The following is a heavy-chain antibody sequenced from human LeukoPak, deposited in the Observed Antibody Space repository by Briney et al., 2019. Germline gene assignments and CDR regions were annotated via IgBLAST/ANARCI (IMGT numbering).Heavy chain of an antibody. CDR1: GGSISSYY. D-gene: IGHD2-2*01. CDR3: ARGKVPAAMGWFDP. CDR2: IYYSGST. Sequence: PSETLSLTCTVSGGSISSYYWSWIRQPPGKGLEWIGYIYYSGSTNYNPSLKSRVTISVDTSKNQFSLKLSSVTAVDTAVYYCARGKVPAAMGWFDPWGQGTLVTVSS. J-gene: IGHJ5*02. V-gene: IGHV4-59*01.